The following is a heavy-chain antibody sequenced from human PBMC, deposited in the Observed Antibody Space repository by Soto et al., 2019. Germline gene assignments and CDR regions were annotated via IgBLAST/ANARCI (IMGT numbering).Heavy chain of an antibody. J-gene: IGHJ4*02. Sequence: WGSLRLSCSSSGCPFSSYGMHWFRKAPGKGLEWVAVISYDGSNKYYADSVKGRFTISRDNSKNTLYLQMNSLRAEDTAVYYCAKIRFRLYSPFDYWGQGNLVTASA. V-gene: IGHV3-30*18. CDR1: GCPFSSYG. CDR3: AKIRFRLYSPFDY. D-gene: IGHD3-3*01. CDR2: ISYDGSNK.